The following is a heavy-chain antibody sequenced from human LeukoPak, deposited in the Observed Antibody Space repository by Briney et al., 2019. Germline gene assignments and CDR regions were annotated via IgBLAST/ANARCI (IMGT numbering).Heavy chain of an antibody. CDR1: GVSISNGDHY. Sequence: SETLSLTCTVSGVSISNGDHYWSWIRQPPGKGLEWIGEINRSGSTNYNPSLKSRVTISVDTSKNQFSLKLSSVTAADTAVYYCARAGDFWSGDYGMDVWGQGTTVTVSS. D-gene: IGHD3-3*01. V-gene: IGHV4-34*01. J-gene: IGHJ6*02. CDR2: INRSGST. CDR3: ARAGDFWSGDYGMDV.